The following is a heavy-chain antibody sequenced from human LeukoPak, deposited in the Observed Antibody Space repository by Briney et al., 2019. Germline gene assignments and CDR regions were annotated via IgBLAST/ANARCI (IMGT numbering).Heavy chain of an antibody. Sequence: SETLSLTCAVDGGSFIDYYWSWLRQPPGKGLEWIGEIDHSGSTTYNPSLKSRVTISVDTSKNQFSLKLNSVTAADTAVYYCARGFSHWGQGTLVTVSS. CDR1: GGSFIDYY. CDR3: ARGFSH. V-gene: IGHV4-34*01. J-gene: IGHJ1*01. CDR2: IDHSGST. D-gene: IGHD3-3*01.